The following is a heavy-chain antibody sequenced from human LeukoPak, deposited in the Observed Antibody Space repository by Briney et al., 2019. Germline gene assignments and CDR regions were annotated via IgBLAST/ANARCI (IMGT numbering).Heavy chain of an antibody. Sequence: GASVKVSCEASGYTFTSYYMHWVRQAPGQGLEWMGIINPSGGSTSYAQKFQGRVTMTRDTSTSTVYMELSSLRSEDTAVYYCARGYCSGGSCEGGFDYWGQGTLVTVSS. V-gene: IGHV1-46*01. D-gene: IGHD2-15*01. CDR3: ARGYCSGGSCEGGFDY. CDR1: GYTFTSYY. J-gene: IGHJ4*02. CDR2: INPSGGST.